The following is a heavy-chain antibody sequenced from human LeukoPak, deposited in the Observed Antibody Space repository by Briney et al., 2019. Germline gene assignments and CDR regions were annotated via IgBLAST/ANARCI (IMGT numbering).Heavy chain of an antibody. D-gene: IGHD3-22*01. CDR1: GGSISSGDYY. J-gene: IGHJ4*02. V-gene: IGHV4-30-4*08. CDR3: ARDDSTNEGSSN. CDR2: IYYSGST. Sequence: SETLSLTCTVSGGSISSGDYYWSWIRQPPGKGLEWIGYIYYSGSTYYNPSLKSRVTISVDTSKNQFSLKLSSVTAADTAVYYCARDDSTNEGSSNWGQGTLVTVSS.